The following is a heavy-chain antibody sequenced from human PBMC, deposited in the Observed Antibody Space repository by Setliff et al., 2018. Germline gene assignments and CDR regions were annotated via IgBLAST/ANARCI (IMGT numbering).Heavy chain of an antibody. D-gene: IGHD6-13*01. J-gene: IGHJ4*02. CDR2: LSWRGDKI. CDR1: GFTFDDYG. V-gene: IGHV3-20*04. CDR3: ARGRPLYSSPVDY. Sequence: GGSLRLSCLASGFTFDDYGMSWVRQAPGKGLEWVSGLSWRGDKIGYADSVKGRFTISRDNAKNSLYLKMTSLRAEDTALYYCARGRPLYSSPVDYWGQGTLVTVSS.